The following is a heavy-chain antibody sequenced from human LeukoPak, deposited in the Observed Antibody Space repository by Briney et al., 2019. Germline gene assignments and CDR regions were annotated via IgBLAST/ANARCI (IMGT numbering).Heavy chain of an antibody. V-gene: IGHV4-39*07. D-gene: IGHD5-24*01. CDR3: AREYDRDGPSSDAFDI. CDR2: IYYSEST. CDR1: GDSIISSSYY. Sequence: SETLSLTCNVSGDSIISSSYYWGWIRQPPGKGLEWIGSIYYSESTYYNPSLKSRVTISVDTSKNQFSLKLSSVTAADTAVYYCAREYDRDGPSSDAFDIWGQGTMVTVSS. J-gene: IGHJ3*02.